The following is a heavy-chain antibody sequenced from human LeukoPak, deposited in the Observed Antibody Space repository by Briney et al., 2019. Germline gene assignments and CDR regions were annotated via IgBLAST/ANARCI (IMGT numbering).Heavy chain of an antibody. CDR3: ARDYMGPHDY. D-gene: IGHD3-10*01. J-gene: IGHJ4*02. V-gene: IGHV3-7*04. Sequence: PGGSLRLSCAASGFRFSDYWISWVRQAPGKGLEWVANIRKDGSEKYYVDSVKGRFTISRDNPKNSLYLQMNGLRAEDTAVYYCARDYMGPHDYWGQGALVTVSS. CDR1: GFRFSDYW. CDR2: IRKDGSEK.